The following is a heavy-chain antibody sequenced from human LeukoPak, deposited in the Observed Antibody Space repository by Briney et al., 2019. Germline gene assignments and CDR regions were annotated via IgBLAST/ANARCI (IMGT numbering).Heavy chain of an antibody. CDR3: TRGSIGLFHMDV. D-gene: IGHD2-21*01. CDR2: INHSGST. Sequence: NPSETLSLPCAVYGGSFSGYYWRWIGQPPGEGLNWIGEINHSGSTNYNPSLKSRVTISVDTSKNQFSLKLSSVTAAGTAVYYCTRGSIGLFHMDVWGKGTTVTISS. V-gene: IGHV4-34*01. J-gene: IGHJ6*03. CDR1: GGSFSGYY.